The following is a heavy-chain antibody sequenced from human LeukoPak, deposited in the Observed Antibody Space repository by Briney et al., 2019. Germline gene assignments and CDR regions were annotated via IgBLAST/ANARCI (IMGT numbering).Heavy chain of an antibody. D-gene: IGHD2-15*01. CDR1: GFTFSDYY. Sequence: KPGGSLRLSCAASGFTFSDYYMSWIRQAPGKGLEWVSYISSSGSTIYYADSVKGRFTISRDNARNSLYLQMNSLRAEDTAVYYCAKVFFGYCSGGSCDFDYWGQGTLVTVSS. J-gene: IGHJ4*02. V-gene: IGHV3-11*01. CDR2: ISSSGSTI. CDR3: AKVFFGYCSGGSCDFDY.